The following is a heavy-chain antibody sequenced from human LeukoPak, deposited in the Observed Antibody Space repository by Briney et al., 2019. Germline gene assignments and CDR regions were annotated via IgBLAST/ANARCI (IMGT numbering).Heavy chain of an antibody. CDR2: INAGNGNT. Sequence: ASVKVSCKASGYTFTSYAMHWVRQAPGQRLEWMGWINAGNGNTKYSQKFQGRVTITRDTSASTAYMELSSLRSEDTAVYYCARALPPYDILTGHPFDYWGQGTLVTVSS. CDR1: GYTFTSYA. CDR3: ARALPPYDILTGHPFDY. J-gene: IGHJ4*02. V-gene: IGHV1-3*01. D-gene: IGHD3-9*01.